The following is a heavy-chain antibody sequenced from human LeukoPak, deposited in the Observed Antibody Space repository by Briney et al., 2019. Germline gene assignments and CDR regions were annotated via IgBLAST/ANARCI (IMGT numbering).Heavy chain of an antibody. CDR3: AREGVDFWSGYFF. CDR1: GYTFTSYG. CDR2: ISTYNGNT. V-gene: IGHV1-18*01. Sequence: ASVKVSCKASGYTFTSYGINWVRQAPGQGLEWMGWISTYNGNTKYAQKLQGRVTMTTDASTNTAYMELRSLRSDDTAVYYCAREGVDFWSGYFFWGQGTMVTVSS. D-gene: IGHD3-3*01. J-gene: IGHJ3*01.